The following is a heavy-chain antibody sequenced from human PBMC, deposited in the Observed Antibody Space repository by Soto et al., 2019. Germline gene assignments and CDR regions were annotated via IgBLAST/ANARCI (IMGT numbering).Heavy chain of an antibody. J-gene: IGHJ4*02. D-gene: IGHD3-3*01. Sequence: SETLSLTCTVSGGSISSGDYYWSWIRQPPGKGLEWIGYIYYSGSTYYNPSLKSRVTISVDTSKNQFSLKLSSVTAADTAVYYCASSIYDFGRGYLFVGNLDYWGQGPLATVSS. CDR2: IYYSGST. CDR1: GGSISSGDYY. CDR3: ASSIYDFGRGYLFVGNLDY. V-gene: IGHV4-30-4*01.